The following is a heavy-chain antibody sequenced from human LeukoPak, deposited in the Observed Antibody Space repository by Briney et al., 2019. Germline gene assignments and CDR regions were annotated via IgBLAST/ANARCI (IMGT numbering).Heavy chain of an antibody. Sequence: PGGSLRLSCAASGFPFSDYWMDWVRQAPGKGMEWVANIKEDGSKKSYADSVKGRFTISRDNAKSSLYLQMNSLRADDTAVYYCAKDVRGAAADPDNWFDPWGQGTLVTVSS. CDR2: IKEDGSKK. J-gene: IGHJ5*02. CDR3: AKDVRGAAADPDNWFDP. D-gene: IGHD6-13*01. CDR1: GFPFSDYW. V-gene: IGHV3-7*01.